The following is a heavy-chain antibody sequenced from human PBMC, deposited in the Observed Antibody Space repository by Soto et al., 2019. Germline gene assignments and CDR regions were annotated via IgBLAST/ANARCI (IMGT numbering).Heavy chain of an antibody. CDR1: DDFISSYY. CDR3: ARADYEILTGSYATDV. D-gene: IGHD3-9*01. Sequence: KASETLSLTCTVSDDFISSYYWNWIRQPAGKGLEWIGRVSTNGATNYNPSLESRVTMSVDTSKNQFSLKLTSVTAADTAVYFCARADYEILTGSYATDVWGQGTTVTV. V-gene: IGHV4-4*07. J-gene: IGHJ6*02. CDR2: VSTNGAT.